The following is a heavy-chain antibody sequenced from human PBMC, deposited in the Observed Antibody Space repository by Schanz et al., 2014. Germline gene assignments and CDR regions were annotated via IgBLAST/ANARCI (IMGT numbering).Heavy chain of an antibody. V-gene: IGHV3-33*01. Sequence: QVQLVESGGGVVQPGRSLRLSCAASGFIFSSYGLHWVRQAPGKGLEWVAAMSYDGSIKYYGDSVKGRFTMSRDNSKNTLYLQMNSLRAEDTAVYYCARPRFDYGEVDYWGQGTLVTVSS. CDR1: GFIFSSYG. D-gene: IGHD4-17*01. CDR2: MSYDGSIK. J-gene: IGHJ4*02. CDR3: ARPRFDYGEVDY.